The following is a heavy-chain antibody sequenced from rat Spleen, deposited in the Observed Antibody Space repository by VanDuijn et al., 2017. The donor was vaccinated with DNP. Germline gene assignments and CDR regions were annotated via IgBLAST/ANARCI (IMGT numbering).Heavy chain of an antibody. D-gene: IGHD1-11*01. J-gene: IGHJ4*01. CDR2: ISSGGST. CDR1: GFSLTDFA. CDR3: TSGTTEGDA. V-gene: IGHV2S12*01. Sequence: QVQLKESGPGLVQPSQTLSLTCNVSGFSLTDFALSWVRQPPGKVLEWIAAISSGGSTYYNSALKSRLSISRDTSKSQVFLKMNSLQTEDTAIYYCTSGTTEGDAWGQGTSVTVSS.